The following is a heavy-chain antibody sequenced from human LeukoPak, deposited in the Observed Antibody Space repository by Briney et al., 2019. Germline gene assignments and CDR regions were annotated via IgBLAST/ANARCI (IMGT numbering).Heavy chain of an antibody. CDR3: ARGPLTYYYASGSYYSN. V-gene: IGHV4-34*01. CDR1: GGSLSGFY. D-gene: IGHD3-10*01. Sequence: PSETLSLTCAVSGGSLSGFYWSWIRQPPGKGLEWIGNINHSGSTNYNPSLKSRVTISVDTSEKQLSLKLSSVTAADTAVYFCARGPLTYYYASGSYYSNWGQGTLVTVSS. CDR2: INHSGST. J-gene: IGHJ4*02.